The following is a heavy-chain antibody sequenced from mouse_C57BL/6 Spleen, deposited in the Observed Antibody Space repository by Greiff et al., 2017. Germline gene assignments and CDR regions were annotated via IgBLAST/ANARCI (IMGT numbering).Heavy chain of an antibody. D-gene: IGHD3-1*01. J-gene: IGHJ2*01. CDR1: GYTFTSYW. Sequence: VQLQQPGAELVRPGTSVKLSCKASGYTFTSYWMHWVKQRPGQGLEWIGVIDPSDSYTNYNQKFKGKATLTVDTSSSTAYMQLSSLTSEDSAVYYCARSGCNYFECWGKGTTLTV. CDR2: IDPSDSYT. V-gene: IGHV1-59*01. CDR3: ARSGCNYFEC.